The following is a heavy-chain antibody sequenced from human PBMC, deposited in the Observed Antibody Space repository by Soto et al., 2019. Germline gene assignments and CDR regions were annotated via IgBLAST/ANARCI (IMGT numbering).Heavy chain of an antibody. CDR3: AKGGSGNYLTYYYYYGMDV. CDR1: GFSLSNNG. CDR2: ISYDGNNK. D-gene: IGHD3-22*01. V-gene: IGHV3-30*18. Sequence: SGGSLRLSCAASGFSLSNNGMHWVRQAPGKGLEWVAVISYDGNNKYYADSVKGRFTISRDNSNNTVYLEMNNLRAEDTAMYYCAKGGSGNYLTYYYYYGMDVWGQGTTVTVSS. J-gene: IGHJ6*02.